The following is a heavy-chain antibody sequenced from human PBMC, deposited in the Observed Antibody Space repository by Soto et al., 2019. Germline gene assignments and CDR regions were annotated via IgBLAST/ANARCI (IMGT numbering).Heavy chain of an antibody. D-gene: IGHD5-12*01. Sequence: SETLSLTCTFSCGSISSYYWTWIRQPPGKGLEWIGYIYYSGSPNYNPSLKSRVSISVDTSKNQFSLKLSSVTAADTAVYYCARSRDGYNPYCFDYWGQGTLVTVSS. CDR1: CGSISSYY. CDR2: IYYSGSP. CDR3: ARSRDGYNPYCFDY. V-gene: IGHV4-59*01. J-gene: IGHJ4*02.